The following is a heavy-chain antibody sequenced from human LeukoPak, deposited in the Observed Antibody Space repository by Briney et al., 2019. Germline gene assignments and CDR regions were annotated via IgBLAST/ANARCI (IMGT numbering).Heavy chain of an antibody. CDR3: APFGLDNNRLLRFFYFDF. V-gene: IGHV4-34*01. J-gene: IGHJ4*01. CDR1: GGSFSGYY. CDR2: INHSGST. Sequence: SETLSLTCAVYGGSFSGYYWSWIRQPPGKGLEWIGEINHSGSTNYNPSLKSRFTISVDTSKNQFSLKLSSVTAADTAVYYCAPFGLDNNRLLRFFYFDFWGPGNLGHVSS. D-gene: IGHD3-3*01.